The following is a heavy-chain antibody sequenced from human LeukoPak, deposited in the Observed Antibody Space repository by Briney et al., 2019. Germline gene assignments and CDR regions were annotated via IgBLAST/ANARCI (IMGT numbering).Heavy chain of an antibody. CDR3: ARRHNIDY. J-gene: IGHJ4*02. CDR1: GLTFSSYW. CDR2: IKQDGSEK. D-gene: IGHD5-24*01. V-gene: IGHV3-7*01. Sequence: GGSLRLSCAASGLTFSSYWMSWVRQAPGKGLEWVANIKQDGSEKYYVDSVKGRFTISRDNAKNSLYLQMNSLRAEDTAVYYCARRHNIDYWGQGTLVTVSS.